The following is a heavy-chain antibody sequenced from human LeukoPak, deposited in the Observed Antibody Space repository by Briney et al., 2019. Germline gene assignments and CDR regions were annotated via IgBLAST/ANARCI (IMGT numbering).Heavy chain of an antibody. CDR1: GGSISSYY. CDR3: AREMVYCGGDCYDY. V-gene: IGHV4-59*01. CDR2: IYYSGST. J-gene: IGHJ4*02. D-gene: IGHD2-21*01. Sequence: SETPSLICSVSGGSISSYYWSWIRQPPGKGLEWIGYIYYSGSTNYNPSLKSRVTISVDTSKNQFSLKLSSVTAADTAVYYCAREMVYCGGDCYDYWGQGTLVTVSS.